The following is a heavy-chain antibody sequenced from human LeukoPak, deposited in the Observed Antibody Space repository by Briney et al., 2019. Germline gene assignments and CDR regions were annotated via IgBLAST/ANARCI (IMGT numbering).Heavy chain of an antibody. Sequence: PGGSLRLSCAASGFTFSNYAMSWARQAPGKGLEWVSATSGSGGSTYYADSVKGRFTISRDNFKNTLYLQMNSLRAEDTAVYYCTKGTIWLPFDYWGQGTLVTVSS. CDR1: GFTFSNYA. CDR2: TSGSGGST. V-gene: IGHV3-23*01. J-gene: IGHJ4*02. D-gene: IGHD5-18*01. CDR3: TKGTIWLPFDY.